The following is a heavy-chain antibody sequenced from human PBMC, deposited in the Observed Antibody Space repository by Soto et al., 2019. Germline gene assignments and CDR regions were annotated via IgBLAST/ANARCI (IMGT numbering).Heavy chain of an antibody. V-gene: IGHV3-23*01. J-gene: IGHJ6*02. CDR2: ISGSGGST. CDR3: AKVRGSSGYYYYGMDV. CDR1: GFTFSSFA. D-gene: IGHD1-26*01. Sequence: EVQLLESGGGLVQPGGSLRLSCAASGFTFSSFAMRWVRQAPGKGLEWVSAISGSGGSTYYADPVKGRFTISRDNSKNTLYLQMNRLRAADTAIYYCAKVRGSSGYYYYGMDVWGQGTTVTVSS.